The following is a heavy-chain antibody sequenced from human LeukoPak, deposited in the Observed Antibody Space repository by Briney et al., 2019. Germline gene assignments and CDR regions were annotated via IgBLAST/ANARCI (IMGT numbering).Heavy chain of an antibody. V-gene: IGHV4-34*01. Sequence: KPSETLSLTCTVSGGSISNYYWNRIRQPPGKGLEWIGEINHSGSTNYNPSLKSRVTISVDTSKNQFSLKLSSVTAADTAVYYCARARRRYSSSWSQYFQHWGQGTLVTVPS. D-gene: IGHD6-13*01. CDR3: ARARRRYSSSWSQYFQH. CDR1: GGSISNYY. CDR2: INHSGST. J-gene: IGHJ1*01.